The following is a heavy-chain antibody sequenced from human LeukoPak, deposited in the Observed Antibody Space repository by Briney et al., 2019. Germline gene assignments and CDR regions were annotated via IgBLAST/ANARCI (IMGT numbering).Heavy chain of an antibody. CDR2: LHADSGMT. D-gene: IGHD2-2*01. CDR1: GFTFSRYA. Sequence: GGSLRLSCATSGFTFSRYAMSWVRQAPGKGLEWVSGLHADSGMTYYADSVKGRFTISRDNSKNSLYFQMNNLRAEDTALYYCVKDFLHGPHIEPVGSVGPFDYWGQGTLVTVSS. CDR3: VKDFLHGPHIEPVGSVGPFDY. V-gene: IGHV3-23*01. J-gene: IGHJ4*02.